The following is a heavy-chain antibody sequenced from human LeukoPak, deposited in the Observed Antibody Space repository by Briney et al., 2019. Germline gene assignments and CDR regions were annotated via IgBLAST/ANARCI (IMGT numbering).Heavy chain of an antibody. CDR3: ARELRRNWFDP. CDR1: GGSIRSYY. CDR2: IYYSGST. Sequence: PSETLSLTCSVSGGSIRSYYWNWIRQPPGKGLEWIGYIYYSGSTNYNPSLKSRVTISVDTSNNQFSLKLSSVTAADTAVYYCARELRRNWFDPWGQGTLVTVSS. D-gene: IGHD4-17*01. J-gene: IGHJ5*02. V-gene: IGHV4-59*01.